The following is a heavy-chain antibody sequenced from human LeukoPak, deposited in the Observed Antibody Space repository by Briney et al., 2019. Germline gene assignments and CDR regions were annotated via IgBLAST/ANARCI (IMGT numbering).Heavy chain of an antibody. CDR2: IYSGGST. V-gene: IGHV3-66*01. J-gene: IGHJ4*02. Sequence: GGSLRLSCAASGYTFSSYAMHWVRQAPGKGLEWVSVIYSGGSTYYADSVKGRFTISRDNSKNTLYLQMNSLRAEDTAVYYCARAGGDYGNFFDYWGQGTLVTVSS. D-gene: IGHD4-17*01. CDR1: GYTFSSYA. CDR3: ARAGGDYGNFFDY.